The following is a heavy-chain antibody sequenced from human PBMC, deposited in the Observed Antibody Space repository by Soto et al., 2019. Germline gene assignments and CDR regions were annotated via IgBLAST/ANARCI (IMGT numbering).Heavy chain of an antibody. CDR1: GFTFSSYG. CDR3: AKDQSPYYDFWSVFDY. CDR2: ISYDGSNK. V-gene: IGHV3-30*18. Sequence: GGSLRLSCAASGFTFSSYGMHWVRQAPGKGLEWVAVISYDGSNKYYADSVKGRFTISRDNSKNTLYLQMNSLRAEDTAVYYCAKDQSPYYDFWSVFDYWGQGTLVTVSS. D-gene: IGHD3-3*01. J-gene: IGHJ4*02.